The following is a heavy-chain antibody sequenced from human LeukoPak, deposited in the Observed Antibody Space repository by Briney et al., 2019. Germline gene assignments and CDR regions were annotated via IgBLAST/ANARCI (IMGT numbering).Heavy chain of an antibody. Sequence: SETLSLTCIVSGDSISSSSSYWGWIRQPPGKGLEWIGSRYYRGSTYYNLSLKSRVTISEDTSKNQLSLKLSSVTAADTAVYYCGRQENRIAAASAGYWGQGVLVTVSS. V-gene: IGHV4-39*01. D-gene: IGHD6-13*01. J-gene: IGHJ4*02. CDR3: GRQENRIAAASAGY. CDR1: GDSISSSSSY. CDR2: RYYRGST.